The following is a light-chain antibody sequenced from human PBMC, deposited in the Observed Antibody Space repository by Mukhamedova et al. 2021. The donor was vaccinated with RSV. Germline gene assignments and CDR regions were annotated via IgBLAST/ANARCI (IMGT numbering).Light chain of an antibody. V-gene: IGKV1-5*03. Sequence: WYQRRVHGKAPKLLISVASTLEGGIPSRFSGSGSGTDFTLTITSLQPEDFATYYCQQYDRYSPFAFGQGTKLEIK. CDR2: VAS. J-gene: IGKJ2*01. CDR3: QQYDRYSPFA.